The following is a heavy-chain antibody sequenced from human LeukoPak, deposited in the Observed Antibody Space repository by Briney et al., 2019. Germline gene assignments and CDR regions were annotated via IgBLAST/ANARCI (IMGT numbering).Heavy chain of an antibody. CDR1: GGSISSGDYY. D-gene: IGHD3-22*01. J-gene: IGHJ3*02. CDR3: ARMYYYDSSGYYFGWSDAFDI. Sequence: PSQTLSLTCTVSGGSISSGDYYWSWIRQPPGKGLEWIGYIYYSGSTYYNPSLKSRVTISVDTSKNQFSLKLSSVTAADTAVYYCARMYYYDSSGYYFGWSDAFDIWGQGTMVTVSS. V-gene: IGHV4-30-4*08. CDR2: IYYSGST.